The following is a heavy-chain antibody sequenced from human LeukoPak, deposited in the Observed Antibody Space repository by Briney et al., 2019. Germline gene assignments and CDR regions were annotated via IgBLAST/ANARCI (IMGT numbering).Heavy chain of an antibody. V-gene: IGHV1-2*06. CDR1: GYTFTGYF. D-gene: IGHD1-26*01. CDR3: ARDLSSTSNWEFDY. Sequence: ASVKVSCKASGYTFTGYFMHWVRQAPGQGLEWMGRINLNSGGTYSAQNFQGRVTMTRDTSISTAYVELSRLTSDDTAVYYCARDLSSTSNWEFDYWGQGTLVTVSS. CDR2: INLNSGGT. J-gene: IGHJ4*02.